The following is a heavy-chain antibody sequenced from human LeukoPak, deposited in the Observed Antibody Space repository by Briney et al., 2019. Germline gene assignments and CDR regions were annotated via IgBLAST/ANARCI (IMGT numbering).Heavy chain of an antibody. D-gene: IGHD3-22*01. CDR3: ARGVPYGYYCAFDI. CDR1: GYTFSRYG. J-gene: IGHJ3*02. CDR2: ISGSNGNT. Sequence: ASVKVSCKAFGYTFSRYGVSWVRQAPGQGLEWIGWISGSNGNTNYAQNFQDRLTVTTDSSTSTAYMELSSLRSEDTAVYYCARGVPYGYYCAFDIWGQGTMVTVSS. V-gene: IGHV1-18*01.